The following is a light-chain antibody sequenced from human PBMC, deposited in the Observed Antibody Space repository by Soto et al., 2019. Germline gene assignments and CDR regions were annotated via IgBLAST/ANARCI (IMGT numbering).Light chain of an antibody. CDR3: QSYDSSRSGSV. CDR2: GNF. CDR1: SSNIGAGYD. V-gene: IGLV1-40*01. J-gene: IGLJ2*01. Sequence: QSVLTQPPSVSGAPGQRVTISCTGSSSNIGAGYDVHWYQQLPGTAPKLLIYGNFNRPSGVPDRFSVSNSGTSASLAITGLQAEDEADYYCQSYDSSRSGSVFGGGTKVTVL.